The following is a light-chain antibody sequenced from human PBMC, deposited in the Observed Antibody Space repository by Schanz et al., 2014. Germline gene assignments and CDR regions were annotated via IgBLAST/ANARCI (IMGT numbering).Light chain of an antibody. Sequence: QSALTQPASVSGSPGQSITISCTGTSSDVGNYNLVSWYQQHPGKAPKLMIYDVSNRPSGVSNRFSGSKSGNTASLTISGLQAEDEADYYCSSSTGSSTLGLFGGGTKLTVL. CDR3: SSSTGSSTLGL. J-gene: IGLJ3*02. CDR2: DVS. V-gene: IGLV2-14*02. CDR1: SSDVGNYNL.